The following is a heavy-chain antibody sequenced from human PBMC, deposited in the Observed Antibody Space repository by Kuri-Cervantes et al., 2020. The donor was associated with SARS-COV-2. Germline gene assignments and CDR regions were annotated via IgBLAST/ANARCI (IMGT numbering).Heavy chain of an antibody. CDR3: VKDYYDSSGSNWFDP. CDR2: ISGNGRTT. V-gene: IGHV3-43*02. Sequence: GGSLRLSCAASGFIFHDYALNWVRQVPGKRLEWVSLISGNGRTTKYADSVKARFTISRDNRNKSLSLQMNGLRSEDTGFYFCVKDYYDSSGSNWFDPWGQGTLVTVSS. J-gene: IGHJ5*02. CDR1: GFIFHDYA. D-gene: IGHD3-22*01.